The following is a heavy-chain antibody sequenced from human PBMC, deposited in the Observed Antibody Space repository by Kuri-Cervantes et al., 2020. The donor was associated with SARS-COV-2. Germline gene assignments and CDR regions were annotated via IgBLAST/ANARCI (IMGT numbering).Heavy chain of an antibody. D-gene: IGHD1-1*01. J-gene: IGHJ4*02. Sequence: GGSLRLSCAASGFTFSTYWMHWVRQALGKGLEWVSRINSGGSGTSYADSVKGRFTISRDNSKNTLYLQMNSLRAEDTAVYYCARAPRGVRYFDYWGQGTLVTVSS. CDR3: ARAPRGVRYFDY. CDR1: GFTFSTYW. CDR2: INSGGSGT. V-gene: IGHV3-74*01.